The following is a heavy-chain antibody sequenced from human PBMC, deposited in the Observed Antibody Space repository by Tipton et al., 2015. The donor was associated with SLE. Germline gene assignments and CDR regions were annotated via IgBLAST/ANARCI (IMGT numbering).Heavy chain of an antibody. CDR3: ARGPVGYYYYGMDV. CDR2: IYYSGST. CDR1: GGSISSHY. Sequence: LRLSCTVSGGSISSHYWSWIRQPPGKGLEWIGYIYYSGSTNYNPSLKSRVTISVDTSKNQFSLKLSSVTAADTAVYYCARGPVGYYYYGMDVWGQGTTVTVSS. J-gene: IGHJ6*02. V-gene: IGHV4-59*11.